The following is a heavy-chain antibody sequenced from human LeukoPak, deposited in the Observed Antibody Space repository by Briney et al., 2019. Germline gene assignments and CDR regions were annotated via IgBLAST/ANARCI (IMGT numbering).Heavy chain of an antibody. V-gene: IGHV3-23*01. CDR3: ANLYDSVGYYIA. Sequence: GSLRLSCAASGFTLSTYALSWVRQAPGKGLEWVSAISGSGTTIYYADSGKGRFTISRDNSKNTLYLQMNSLRAEDTAVYYCANLYDSVGYYIAWGQGALVTVSS. D-gene: IGHD3-22*01. CDR1: GFTLSTYA. CDR2: ISGSGTTI. J-gene: IGHJ5*02.